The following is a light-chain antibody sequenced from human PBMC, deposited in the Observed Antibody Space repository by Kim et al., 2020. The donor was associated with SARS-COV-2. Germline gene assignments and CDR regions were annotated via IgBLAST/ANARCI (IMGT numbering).Light chain of an antibody. CDR3: QQYNSWPLT. CDR2: DAS. V-gene: IGKV3-15*01. J-gene: IGKJ4*01. CDR1: QSVSSS. Sequence: VSPGERATLSCTASQSVSSSLAWYQHKPGQAPRLLIYDASTRATGIPARFSGSGSGTEFTLTISSLQSEDFAVYYCQQYNSWPLTFGGGTKVDIK.